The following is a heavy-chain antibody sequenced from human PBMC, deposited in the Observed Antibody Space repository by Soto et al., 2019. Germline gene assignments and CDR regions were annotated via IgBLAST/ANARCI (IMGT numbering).Heavy chain of an antibody. CDR2: ISSSSSYI. J-gene: IGHJ4*02. CDR3: ARDPPDEYSGYPFDY. V-gene: IGHV3-21*01. Sequence: GGSLRLSCAASGFTFSSYSMNWVRQAPGKGLEWVSSISSSSSYIYYADSVKGRFTISRDNAKNSLYLQMNSLRAEDTAVYYCARDPPDEYSGYPFDYWGQGTLVTVSS. D-gene: IGHD5-12*01. CDR1: GFTFSSYS.